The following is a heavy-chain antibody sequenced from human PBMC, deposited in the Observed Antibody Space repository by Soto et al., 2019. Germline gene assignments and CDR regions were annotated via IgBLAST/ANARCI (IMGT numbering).Heavy chain of an antibody. D-gene: IGHD3-16*02. V-gene: IGHV1-69*01. Sequence: QVQLVQSGAEVKKPGSSVKVSCKASVGTFSSYAIRWVRQAPGQGLEWMGGIIPIFGTANYAQKFQGRVTMTPDESTSTSYMELSSLRSEDTAVYYCAISPRFVGGSYRHNNWCDTLVQGTLITVSS. CDR3: AISPRFVGGSYRHNNWCDT. CDR1: VGTFSSYA. CDR2: IIPIFGTA. J-gene: IGHJ5*02.